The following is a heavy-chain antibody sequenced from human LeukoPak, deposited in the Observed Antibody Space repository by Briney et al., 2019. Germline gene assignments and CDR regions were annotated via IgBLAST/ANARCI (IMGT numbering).Heavy chain of an antibody. V-gene: IGHV3-30-3*01. J-gene: IGHJ2*01. CDR3: ARAPSQYYDFWSGYYDWYFDL. CDR1: GFTFSSYA. Sequence: GGSLRLSCAASGFTFSSYAMHWVRQAPGKGLEWVAVISYDGSNKYYADSVKGRFTISRDNSKNTLYLQMNSLRAEDTAVYYCARAPSQYYDFWSGYYDWYFDLWGRGTLVTVSS. CDR2: ISYDGSNK. D-gene: IGHD3-3*01.